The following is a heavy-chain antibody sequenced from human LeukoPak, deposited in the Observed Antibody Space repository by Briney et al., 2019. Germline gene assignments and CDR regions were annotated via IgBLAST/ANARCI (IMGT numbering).Heavy chain of an antibody. Sequence: SETLSLTCTVSGGSISSSSYYWGWIRQPPGKGLEWIESIYYSGSTYYNPSLKSRVTICVDTSKNQFSLKLSSVTAADTAVYYCARWFDYWGQGTLVTVSS. CDR3: ARWFDY. V-gene: IGHV4-39*01. CDR1: GGSISSSSYY. CDR2: IYYSGST. J-gene: IGHJ4*02.